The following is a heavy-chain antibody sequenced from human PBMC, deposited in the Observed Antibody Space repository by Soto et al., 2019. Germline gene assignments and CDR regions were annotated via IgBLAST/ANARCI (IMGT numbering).Heavy chain of an antibody. CDR2: IYYSGST. D-gene: IGHD5-18*01. V-gene: IGHV4-31*03. CDR3: AREGYGKYYYYGMDV. J-gene: IGHJ6*02. CDR1: GGSISSGGYY. Sequence: SETLSLTCTVSGGSISSGGYYWSWIRQHPGKGLEWIGYIYYSGSTYYNPSLKSRVTISVDTSKNQFSLKLSSVTAADTAVYYCAREGYGKYYYYGMDVWGQGTTVTVSS.